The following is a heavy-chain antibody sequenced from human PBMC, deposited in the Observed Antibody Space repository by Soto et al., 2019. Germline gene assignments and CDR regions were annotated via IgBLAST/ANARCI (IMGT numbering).Heavy chain of an antibody. CDR3: ARALLSHSYDSGGYDSYFHAMDV. D-gene: IGHD3-22*01. J-gene: IGHJ6*02. CDR1: GYTLTELS. V-gene: IGHV1-24*01. Sequence: ASVKFSCKVSGYTLTELSMHWVRQAPGKGLEWMGGFDPEDGETIYAQKFQGRVTMTEDKSTSTAYMELSRLRSEDTAVYYCARALLSHSYDSGGYDSYFHAMDVWGQGTPVTVSS. CDR2: FDPEDGET.